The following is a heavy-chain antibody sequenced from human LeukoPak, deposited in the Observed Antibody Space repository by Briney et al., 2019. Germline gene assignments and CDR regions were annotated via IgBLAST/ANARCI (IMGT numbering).Heavy chain of an antibody. CDR1: GDTFNTYS. CDR3: ANIMAMAPLDH. D-gene: IGHD2-8*01. Sequence: SVKVSCKASGDTFNTYSFSWVRQAPGQGLEWMGGIVPILKTPNYPQKFQGRVTITADESTRTVYMELTSLKSEDTAIYYCANIMAMAPLDHWGQGTLVTVS. CDR2: IVPILKTP. J-gene: IGHJ4*02. V-gene: IGHV1-69*13.